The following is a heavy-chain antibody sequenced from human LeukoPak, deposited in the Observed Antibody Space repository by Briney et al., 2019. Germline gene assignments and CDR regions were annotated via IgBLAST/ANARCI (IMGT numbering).Heavy chain of an antibody. CDR1: GGSIRSDY. D-gene: IGHD3-10*01. J-gene: IGHJ4*02. CDR3: AREARGVVSGFDY. CDR2: VYTSGST. V-gene: IGHV4-4*07. Sequence: PSETLSLTCTVSGGSIRSDYWSWIRQPAGKGLEWIGRVYTSGSTNYNPSLKSRVTMSVDTSKNQFSLELSSVTAADTAVYYCAREARGVVSGFDYWGLGTLVTVSS.